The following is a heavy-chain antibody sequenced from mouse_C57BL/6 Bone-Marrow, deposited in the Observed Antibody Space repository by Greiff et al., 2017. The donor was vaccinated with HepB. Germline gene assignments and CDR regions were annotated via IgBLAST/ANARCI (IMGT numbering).Heavy chain of an antibody. Sequence: GGGLVQPKGSLKLSCAASGFSFNTYAMNWVRQAPGKGLEWVARIRSKSNNYATYYADSVKDRFTIPRDDSESMLYLQMNNLKTEDTAMYYCVRHEIYYDYDWYLDVWGTGTTVTVSS. CDR3: VRHEIYYDYDWYLDV. CDR1: GFSFNTYA. D-gene: IGHD2-4*01. V-gene: IGHV10-1*01. CDR2: IRSKSNNYAT. J-gene: IGHJ1*03.